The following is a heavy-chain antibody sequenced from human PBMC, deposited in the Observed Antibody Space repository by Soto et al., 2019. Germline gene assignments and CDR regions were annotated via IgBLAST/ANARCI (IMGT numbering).Heavy chain of an antibody. CDR1: GGSIGIANYY. CDR3: ARDKNYGGRGWFDP. Sequence: SETLSLTCTVSGGSIGIANYYWSWIRQHPGKGLEWIGYIYYTGSTYYNPSLKSRVTLSIDTSKNQFSPRLNSVTAADTAVYYCARDKNYGGRGWFDPWGQGSLVTVSS. V-gene: IGHV4-31*03. CDR2: IYYTGST. J-gene: IGHJ5*02. D-gene: IGHD4-17*01.